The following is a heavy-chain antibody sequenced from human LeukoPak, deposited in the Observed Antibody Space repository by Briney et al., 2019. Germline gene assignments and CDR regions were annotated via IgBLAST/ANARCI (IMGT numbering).Heavy chain of an antibody. J-gene: IGHJ3*01. Sequence: GGSLRLSCAASGFTFGSYGMSWVRQGPGKGLEWVALIYNDGGTHYTDSVKGRFTISRDTSRNTLFLQMNSLRVEDSAMYYCVKRLTLGDLSIKGAFALWGQGTMVTVAS. V-gene: IGHV3-53*01. CDR1: GFTFGSYG. D-gene: IGHD3-16*02. CDR2: IYNDGGT. CDR3: VKRLTLGDLSIKGAFAL.